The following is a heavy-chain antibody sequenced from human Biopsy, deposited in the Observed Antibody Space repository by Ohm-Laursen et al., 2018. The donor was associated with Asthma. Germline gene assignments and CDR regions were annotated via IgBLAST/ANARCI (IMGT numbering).Heavy chain of an antibody. J-gene: IGHJ4*02. D-gene: IGHD4-17*01. CDR2: HDHEEGGT. Sequence: ASVKVSCKASGGMFGNYAISRVRQAPGLGLEWMGGHDHEEGGTVNARRFQGRVIMTEDTSTDTAYMELSSLSSDDTAVYYCASDFPKDYVRYNFQFWGQGTLVTVSS. CDR1: GGMFGNYA. CDR3: ASDFPKDYVRYNFQF. V-gene: IGHV1-24*01.